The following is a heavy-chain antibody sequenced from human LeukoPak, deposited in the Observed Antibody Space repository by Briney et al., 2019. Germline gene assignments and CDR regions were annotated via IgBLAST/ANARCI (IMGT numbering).Heavy chain of an antibody. D-gene: IGHD2-21*01. CDR2: INPKSGDI. V-gene: IGHV1-2*02. CDR1: GYTFTDYC. J-gene: IGHJ6*03. Sequence: ASVKVSCKASGYTFTDYCTQWMRQAPGQGLEWMGWINPKSGDIRYSQKFQGRVTMTWDTSNNTAYMEVSSLISDDTSVFYCARDLAGDPLIYMDVWGKGTTVTVSS. CDR3: ARDLAGDPLIYMDV.